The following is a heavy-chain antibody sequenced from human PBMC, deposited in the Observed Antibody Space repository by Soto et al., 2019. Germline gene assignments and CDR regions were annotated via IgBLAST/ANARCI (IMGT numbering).Heavy chain of an antibody. CDR3: LGSSPPYSSSWYNWFDP. D-gene: IGHD6-13*01. CDR1: GFTFSSYG. CDR2: IWYDGSNK. J-gene: IGHJ5*02. V-gene: IGHV3-33*01. Sequence: GGSLRLSCAASGFTFSSYGMHWVRQAPGKGLEWVAVIWYDGSNKYYADSVKGRFTISRDNSKNTLYLQMNSLRAEDTAVYYCLGSSPPYSSSWYNWFDPWGQGTLVTVSS.